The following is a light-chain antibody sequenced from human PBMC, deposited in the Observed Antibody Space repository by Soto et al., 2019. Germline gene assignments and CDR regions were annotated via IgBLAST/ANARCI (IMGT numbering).Light chain of an antibody. V-gene: IGLV2-14*01. J-gene: IGLJ3*02. CDR2: EVS. CDR1: SGDVGHYNY. Sequence: QSVLTQPASVSGSPGQSITISCTGSSGDVGHYNYVYWYQQHPGKAPKLMIYEVSNRPSGVSNRFSGSQSGNTASLIISGLRAEDEADYYCTSYTTGRLGVFGGGTKVTVL. CDR3: TSYTTGRLGV.